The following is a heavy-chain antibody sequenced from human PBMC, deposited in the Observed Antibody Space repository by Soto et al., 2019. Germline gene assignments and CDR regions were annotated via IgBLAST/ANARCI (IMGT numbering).Heavy chain of an antibody. Sequence: PGGSLRLSCAASGFTFNIYGMHLVRQAPDKGLECVALISYDGSNQYYADSVKGRFTISRDNSKNTLFLQMNSLRADDTAVYYCAKDQASGQGSFDSWGQGTLVIVYS. CDR2: ISYDGSNQ. CDR1: GFTFNIYG. V-gene: IGHV3-30*18. CDR3: AKDQASGQGSFDS. J-gene: IGHJ4*02.